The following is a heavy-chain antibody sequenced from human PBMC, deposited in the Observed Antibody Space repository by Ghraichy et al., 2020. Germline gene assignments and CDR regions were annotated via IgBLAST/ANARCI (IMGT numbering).Heavy chain of an antibody. CDR2: ISSSSSYI. V-gene: IGHV3-21*01. CDR1: GFTFSSYS. J-gene: IGHJ4*02. Sequence: GGSLRLSCAASGFTFSSYSMNWVRQAPGKGLEWVSSISSSSSYIYYAESVKGRFTISRDNAKNSLYLQMNSLRAEDTAVYYCAREGSGVTTLESDEFDYWGQGTLVTVSS. CDR3: AREGSGVTTLESDEFDY. D-gene: IGHD4-17*01.